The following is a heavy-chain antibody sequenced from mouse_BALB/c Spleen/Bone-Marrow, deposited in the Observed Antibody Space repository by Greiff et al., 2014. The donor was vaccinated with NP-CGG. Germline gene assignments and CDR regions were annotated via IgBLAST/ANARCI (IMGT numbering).Heavy chain of an antibody. CDR1: GYTFTNYW. D-gene: IGHD4-1*01. V-gene: IGHV1-5*01. CDR3: ARNWDWVFAY. Sequence: VQLKESGTVLARPGASLRMSCKASGYTFTNYWINWVKQRPGQGLEWIGAIYPGNSDAKYTQKFKAKAKLTAVTSTSTADMELSSLTNEDSAVYYFARNWDWVFAYWGQGTLVTVSA. CDR2: IYPGNSDA. J-gene: IGHJ3*01.